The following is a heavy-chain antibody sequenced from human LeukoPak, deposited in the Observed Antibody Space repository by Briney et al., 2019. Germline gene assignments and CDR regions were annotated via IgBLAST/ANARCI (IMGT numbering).Heavy chain of an antibody. J-gene: IGHJ4*02. CDR1: GYTFTSYG. CDR3: ARDKRIAVAGTGGGDY. V-gene: IGHV1-18*01. Sequence: ASVKVSCKASGYTFTSYGISWVRQAPGQGLEWMGWISAYNGNTNYAQKLQGRVTMTTDTSTSTAYMELRSLRSDDTAVYYCARDKRIAVAGTGGGDYWGQGTLVTVSS. D-gene: IGHD6-19*01. CDR2: ISAYNGNT.